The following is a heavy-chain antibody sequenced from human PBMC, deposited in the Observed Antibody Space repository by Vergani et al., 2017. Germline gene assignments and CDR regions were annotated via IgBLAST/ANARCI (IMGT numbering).Heavy chain of an antibody. Sequence: EVQLVASGGGIVQPGGSLRLSCVASGFSFRNAWMNWVRRTPGKGLEWVGRIKSTFDRGTTDYAAAVKGRFTISRDDSKNTLFLQMNGLKTEDIGVYYCTTDPRYCGDGSCYWLRDHHYYGMDVWGQGTTVTVSS. CDR2: IKSTFDRGTT. CDR1: GFSFRNAW. D-gene: IGHD2-21*01. J-gene: IGHJ6*02. CDR3: TTDPRYCGDGSCYWLRDHHYYGMDV. V-gene: IGHV3-15*07.